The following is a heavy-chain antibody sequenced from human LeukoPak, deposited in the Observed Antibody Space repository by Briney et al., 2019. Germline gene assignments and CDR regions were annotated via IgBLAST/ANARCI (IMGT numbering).Heavy chain of an antibody. CDR2: INPRGCST. CDR3: ARRAGDIVVVPPAMFPGDYYYYMDV. D-gene: IGHD2-2*01. J-gene: IGHJ6*03. V-gene: IGHV1-46*01. CDR1: GYTFTSNF. Sequence: ASVKVSCKASGYTFTSNFMHWVRQAPGQGLEWMGIINPRGCSTSYAEKFQGRVTMTRDTSTSTVYMELSSLRSEDTAVYYCARRAGDIVVVPPAMFPGDYYYYMDVWGKGTTVTVSS.